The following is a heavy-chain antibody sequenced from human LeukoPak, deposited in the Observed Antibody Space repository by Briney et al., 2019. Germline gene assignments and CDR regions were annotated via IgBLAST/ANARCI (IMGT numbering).Heavy chain of an antibody. CDR1: GFTFDDYG. D-gene: IGHD2-15*01. CDR3: ARGGSGYDYYYMDV. CDR2: INWNGGST. J-gene: IGHJ6*03. Sequence: RTGGSLRLSCAASGFTFDDYGMSWVRQAPGKGLEWVSGINWNGGSTGYADSVKGRFTISRDNAKNSLYLQMNSLRAEDTALYYCARGGSGYDYYYMDVWGKGTTVTVSS. V-gene: IGHV3-20*04.